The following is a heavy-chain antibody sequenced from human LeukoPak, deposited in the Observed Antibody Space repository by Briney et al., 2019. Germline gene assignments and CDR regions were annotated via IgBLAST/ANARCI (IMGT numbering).Heavy chain of an antibody. CDR3: ARDPHYTSSWYDY. J-gene: IGHJ4*02. V-gene: IGHV3-48*04. Sequence: GSLRLSCAASGFTFSTYSMNWVRQAPGKGLEWVSYITSSSNTIYYAESVRGRFTVSRDNAKNSLHLQMNSLRAEDTAVYYCARDPHYTSSWYDYWGQGTLVTVSS. D-gene: IGHD6-13*01. CDR1: GFTFSTYS. CDR2: ITSSSNTI.